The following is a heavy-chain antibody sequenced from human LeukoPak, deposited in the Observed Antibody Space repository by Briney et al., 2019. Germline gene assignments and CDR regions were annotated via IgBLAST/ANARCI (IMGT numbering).Heavy chain of an antibody. J-gene: IGHJ6*02. Sequence: PGGSLRLSCAASGFTFSSYAMSWVRQAPGQGLEWVASINSGGGSTYYAESVKGRFTISRDHSKNTLYLQMNSLRAEDTAMYFCAKDGYGDYADYYYFSGPDVWGQGTAVTVSS. CDR1: GFTFSSYA. D-gene: IGHD4-17*01. V-gene: IGHV3-23*01. CDR3: AKDGYGDYADYYYFSGPDV. CDR2: INSGGGST.